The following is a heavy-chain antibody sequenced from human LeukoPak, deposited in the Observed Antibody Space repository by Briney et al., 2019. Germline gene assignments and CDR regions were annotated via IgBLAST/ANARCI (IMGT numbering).Heavy chain of an antibody. CDR1: GGSFSGYY. CDR2: INHSGST. CDR3: VRVGGDYGSGSYCLTS. D-gene: IGHD3-10*01. J-gene: IGHJ5*02. V-gene: IGHV4-34*01. Sequence: ASETLSLTCAVYGGSFSGYYWSWIRQPPGKGLEWIGEINHSGSTNYNPSLKSRVTISVDTSKNQFSLKLSSVTAADTAVYYCVRVGGDYGSGSYCLTSWGQGTLVTVSS.